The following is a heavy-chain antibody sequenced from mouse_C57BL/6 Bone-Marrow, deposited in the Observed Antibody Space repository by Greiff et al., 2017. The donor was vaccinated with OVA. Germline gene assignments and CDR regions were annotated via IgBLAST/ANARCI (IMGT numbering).Heavy chain of an antibody. CDR2: IDPETGGT. J-gene: IGHJ4*01. CDR1: GYTFTDYE. CDR3: TRNYGNSDYYAMDY. D-gene: IGHD2-1*01. V-gene: IGHV1-15*01. Sequence: VQVVESGAELVRPGASVTLSCKASGYTFTDYEMHWVKQTPVHGLEWIGAIDPETGGTAYNQKFKGKAILTADKSSSTAYMELRSLTSEDSAVYYCTRNYGNSDYYAMDYWGQGTSVTVSS.